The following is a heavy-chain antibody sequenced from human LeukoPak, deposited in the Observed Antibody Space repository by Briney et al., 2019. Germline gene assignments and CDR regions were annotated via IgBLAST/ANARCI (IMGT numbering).Heavy chain of an antibody. CDR3: ARMSHYYDSSGYGGDWLY. D-gene: IGHD3-22*01. CDR1: GFTVSSNY. V-gene: IGHV3-53*01. CDR2: IYSGGST. J-gene: IGHJ4*02. Sequence: GGSLRLSCAASGFTVSSNYMSWVRQAPGKGLEWVSVIYSGGSTYYADSVKGRFTISRDNSKNTLYLQMNSLRAEDTAVYYCARMSHYYDSSGYGGDWLYWGQGTLVTVSS.